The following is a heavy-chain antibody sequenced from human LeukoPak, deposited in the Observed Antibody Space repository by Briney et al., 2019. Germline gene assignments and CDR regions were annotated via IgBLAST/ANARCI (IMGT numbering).Heavy chain of an antibody. V-gene: IGHV1-2*02. Sequence: AASVKVSCKASGYTFTGYYMHWVRQAPGQGLEWMGWINPNSGGTNYAQKFQGRVTMTRDTSISTAYMELSRLRSDDTAVYYCARDAGMATKYYFDYWGQGTLVTVSS. CDR3: ARDAGMATKYYFDY. CDR2: INPNSGGT. D-gene: IGHD5-24*01. CDR1: GYTFTGYY. J-gene: IGHJ4*02.